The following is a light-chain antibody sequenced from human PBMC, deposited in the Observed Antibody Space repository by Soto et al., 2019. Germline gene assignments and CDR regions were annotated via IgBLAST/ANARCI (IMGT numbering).Light chain of an antibody. Sequence: DTVMTQSPASLAVSLGERVTINCKSSRSLLYSSTNRNYLAWFQQKPGQPPKLLTYWASTRESGVPDRFTGSGSGTDVTLTISSLQAEDVAVYYCQQYYSSPWTFGQGTKVEIK. CDR2: WAS. CDR3: QQYYSSPWT. CDR1: RSLLYSSTNRNY. J-gene: IGKJ1*01. V-gene: IGKV4-1*01.